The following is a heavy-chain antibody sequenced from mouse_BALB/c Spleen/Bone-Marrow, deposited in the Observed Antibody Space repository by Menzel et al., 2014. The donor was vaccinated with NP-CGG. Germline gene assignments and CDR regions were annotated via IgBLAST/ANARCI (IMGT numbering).Heavy chain of an antibody. D-gene: IGHD2-3*01. J-gene: IGHJ2*01. V-gene: IGHV3-8*02. Sequence: VHVKQSGPSLVKPSQTLSLTCSVTGDSITSGCWNWIRKFPGNKLEYMGYISYSGNTYYNPSLKSRISITRDTSKNQYYLQLNSVTTEDTATYYCATYDGYCFDYWGQGTTLTVSS. CDR1: GDSITSGC. CDR2: ISYSGNT. CDR3: ATYDGYCFDY.